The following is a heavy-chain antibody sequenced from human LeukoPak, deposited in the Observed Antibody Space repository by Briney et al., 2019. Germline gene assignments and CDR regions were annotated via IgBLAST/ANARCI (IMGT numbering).Heavy chain of an antibody. CDR1: VFTFSSYW. D-gene: IGHD2-2*01. J-gene: IGHJ6*02. CDR3: ARVDCSSTSCHDFYYYGMDV. CDR2: GKQDGSEK. Sequence: GGSLRLSCAASVFTFSSYWMSLVRQAPGKGLEWVANGKQDGSEKYYVDSVKGRFTISRDNAKNSLFLQMNSLRAEDTAVYYCARVDCSSTSCHDFYYYGMDVWGQGTTVTVSS. V-gene: IGHV3-7*01.